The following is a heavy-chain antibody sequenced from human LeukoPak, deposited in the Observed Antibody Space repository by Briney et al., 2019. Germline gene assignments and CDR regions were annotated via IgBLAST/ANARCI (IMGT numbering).Heavy chain of an antibody. V-gene: IGHV4-38-2*02. J-gene: IGHJ4*02. Sequence: TSETLSLTCAVSGYSISSGYYWGWIRQPAGKGLEWIGSIYHSGSTYYNPSLKSRVTISVDTSKNQFSLKLSSVTAADTAVYYCTRDLSGSYQILDYWGQGTLVTVSS. CDR1: GYSISSGYY. CDR3: TRDLSGSYQILDY. D-gene: IGHD1-26*01. CDR2: IYHSGST.